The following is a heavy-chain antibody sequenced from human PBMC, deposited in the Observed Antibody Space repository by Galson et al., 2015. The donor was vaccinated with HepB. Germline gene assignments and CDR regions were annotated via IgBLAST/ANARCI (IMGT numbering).Heavy chain of an antibody. J-gene: IGHJ4*02. CDR1: GFTFGNYW. CDR2: IDSNGDTT. CDR3: ARDLLTPHLGWGSWTF. Sequence: SLRLSCAASGFTFGNYWMHWVRQVPGKGLMWLSFIDSNGDTTHYADSVKGRFTISRDNAKNALYLQMNSLGVEDTALYYCARDLLTPHLGWGSWTFWGQGTLVTVSS. V-gene: IGHV3-74*01. D-gene: IGHD7-27*01.